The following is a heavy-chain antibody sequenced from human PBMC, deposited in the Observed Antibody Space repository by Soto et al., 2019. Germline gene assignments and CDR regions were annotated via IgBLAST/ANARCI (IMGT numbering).Heavy chain of an antibody. J-gene: IGHJ5*02. D-gene: IGHD3-9*01. CDR1: GGSFSGYY. CDR3: ARAKYYDILTGYSWFDP. V-gene: IGHV4-34*01. Sequence: SETLSLTCAVYGGSFSGYYWSWIRQPPGKGLEWIGEINHSGSTNYNPSLKSRVTISVDTSKNQFSLKLSSVTAADTAVYYCARAKYYDILTGYSWFDPWGQGTLVTVSS. CDR2: INHSGST.